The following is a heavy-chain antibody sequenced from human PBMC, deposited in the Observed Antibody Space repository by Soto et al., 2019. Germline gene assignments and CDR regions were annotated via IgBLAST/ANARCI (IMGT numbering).Heavy chain of an antibody. V-gene: IGHV3-7*01. CDR1: GFTLSSYW. CDR2: IKQDGSEE. D-gene: IGHD3-10*01. Sequence: EVQLVESGGGLVQPGGSLRLSCVASGFTLSSYWMSWVRQAPGKGLEWVCHIKQDGSEEYYVDAVKGLFTVSRDNDKNSMHLMKSHPSDDDAAFYYCASIEIVSGSYKDYYSIDVWGKGTTVTVSS. CDR3: ASIEIVSGSYKDYYSIDV. J-gene: IGHJ6*03.